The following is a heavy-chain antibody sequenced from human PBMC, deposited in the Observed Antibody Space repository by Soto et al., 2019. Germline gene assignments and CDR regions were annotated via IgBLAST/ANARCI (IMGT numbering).Heavy chain of an antibody. D-gene: IGHD2-2*01. Sequence: GGSLRLSCAASGFTFSSYGMHWVRQAPGKGLEWVAVISYDGSNKYYADSVKGRFTISRDNSKNTLYLQMNSLRAEDTAVYYCAKDGLRYCSSTSCYGGYFDYWGQGTLVTVSS. CDR1: GFTFSSYG. V-gene: IGHV3-30*18. CDR3: AKDGLRYCSSTSCYGGYFDY. CDR2: ISYDGSNK. J-gene: IGHJ4*02.